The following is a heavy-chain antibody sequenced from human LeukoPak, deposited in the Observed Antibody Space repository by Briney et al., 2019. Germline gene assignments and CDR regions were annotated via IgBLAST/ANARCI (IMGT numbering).Heavy chain of an antibody. J-gene: IGHJ4*02. CDR1: GFTFSSYS. CDR2: IKQDGSEK. V-gene: IGHV3-7*01. D-gene: IGHD2-15*01. CDR3: ARDGGYCSGGSCWDY. Sequence: GGSLRLSCAASGFTFSSYSMNWVRQAPGKGLEWVANIKQDGSEKYHVDSVKGRFTISRDNAKNSLYLQMNSLRAEDTAVYYCARDGGYCSGGSCWDYWGQGTLVTVSS.